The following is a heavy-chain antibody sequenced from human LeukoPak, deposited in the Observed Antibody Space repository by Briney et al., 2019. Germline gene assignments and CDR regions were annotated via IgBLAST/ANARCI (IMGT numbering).Heavy chain of an antibody. V-gene: IGHV4-34*01. CDR2: INHSGST. J-gene: IGHJ5*02. CDR1: GFTVSSNY. Sequence: PGGSLRLSCAASGFTVSSNYMSWIRQPPGKGLEWIGEINHSGSTNYNPSLKSRVTISVDTSKNQFSLKLSSVTAADTAVYYCARGGTYYDILTGRPRRNWFDPWGQGTLVTVSS. CDR3: ARGGTYYDILTGRPRRNWFDP. D-gene: IGHD3-9*01.